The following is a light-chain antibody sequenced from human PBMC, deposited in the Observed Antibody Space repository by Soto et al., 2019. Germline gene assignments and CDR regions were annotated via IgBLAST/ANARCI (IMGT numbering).Light chain of an antibody. V-gene: IGKV3-20*01. Sequence: ETVLTQSPGTLSLSPGERATLSCRASQSLGSDYLAWYQQKPCQAPRLLIYGVSSRAADIPDRFSGSGSGTDFTLTISRLEQEDFAMYYCQLYGTSRAFGQGTKV. J-gene: IGKJ1*01. CDR1: QSLGSDY. CDR3: QLYGTSRA. CDR2: GVS.